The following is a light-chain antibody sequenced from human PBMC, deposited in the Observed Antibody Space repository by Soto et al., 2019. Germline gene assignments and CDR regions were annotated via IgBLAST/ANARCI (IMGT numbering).Light chain of an antibody. J-gene: IGLJ2*01. V-gene: IGLV2-14*01. CDR2: DVS. Sequence: QSALTQPASVSGSPGQSITISCTGTGSDVGGYNYVSWYQQHPGKVPKLMIYDVSNRPSGVSNRFSGSKSGNTASLTISGLQAGDEADYYCSSYTSSSTVVFGGGTKLTVL. CDR3: SSYTSSSTVV. CDR1: GSDVGGYNY.